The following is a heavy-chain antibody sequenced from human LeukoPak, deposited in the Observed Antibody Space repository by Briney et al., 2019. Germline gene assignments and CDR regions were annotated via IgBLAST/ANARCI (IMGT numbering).Heavy chain of an antibody. CDR3: ARGMEPYYYMDV. J-gene: IGHJ6*03. Sequence: ASVKDSCKASGYTFTGYYMHWVRQAPGQGLEWMGWLNPNSGGTNYAQKFQGRVTMTRDTSISTAYMELGRLRSDDTAVYDCARGMEPYYYMDVWGKGTTVTVSS. V-gene: IGHV1-2*02. D-gene: IGHD1-26*01. CDR1: GYTFTGYY. CDR2: LNPNSGGT.